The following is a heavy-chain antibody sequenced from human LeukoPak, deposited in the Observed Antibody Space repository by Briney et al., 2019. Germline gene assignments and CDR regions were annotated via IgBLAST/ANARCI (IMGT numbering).Heavy chain of an antibody. CDR3: AKDLSLRDFWSGYFDY. Sequence: GGSLSLSCAASGFIFSNYGMNWVRPAPGKGLEWVATISASGSATSYADSGRGRFTISRANSKSTTYLQMNSLRADDTAGFYCAKDLSLRDFWSGYFDYWGQGIPVTVSS. V-gene: IGHV3-23*01. CDR1: GFIFSNYG. CDR2: ISASGSAT. D-gene: IGHD3-3*01. J-gene: IGHJ4*02.